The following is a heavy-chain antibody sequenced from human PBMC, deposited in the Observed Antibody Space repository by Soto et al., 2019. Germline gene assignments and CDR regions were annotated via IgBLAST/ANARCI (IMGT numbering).Heavy chain of an antibody. J-gene: IGHJ1*01. V-gene: IGHV3-66*01. CDR1: GFAVNY. D-gene: IGHD2-21*01. CDR3: AMGESNH. CDR2: IYSGGST. Sequence: EVQLVESGGGLVQPGGSLRLSCAVSGFAVNYMSWVRQAPGKGLEWLSVIYSGGSTYDADSVRGRFIIFRDKSKNTLYRQMNSYRGEYTVQYYGAMGESNHGGQGTLVTISS.